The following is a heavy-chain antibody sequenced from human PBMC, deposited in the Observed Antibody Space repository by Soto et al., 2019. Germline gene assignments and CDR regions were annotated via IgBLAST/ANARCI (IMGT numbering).Heavy chain of an antibody. CDR3: ARVGIGCSSTSCYKGAFDI. Sequence: WGTLALAGTVCGGSISSYYWSWIRHPPGNGLEWIGYIYYSGSTNYNPSLKSRVTISVDTSKNQFSLKLSSVTAADTAVYYCARVGIGCSSTSCYKGAFDIWGQGTMVTVS. V-gene: IGHV4-59*01. D-gene: IGHD2-2*02. CDR1: GGSISSYY. J-gene: IGHJ3*02. CDR2: IYYSGST.